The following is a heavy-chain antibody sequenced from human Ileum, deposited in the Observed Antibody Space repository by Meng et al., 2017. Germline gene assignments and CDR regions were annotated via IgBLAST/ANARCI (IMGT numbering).Heavy chain of an antibody. Sequence: QVQLQESGPGLVKPSQTLSSTCSVPGGSFSSDNYYWTWIRQSPGKGLEWIGLTYYNGSPFYNPSLRSRVTISVDTSKDQFSLKLTSVTAADTAVYYCARERRHYYGSGSFDYWGQGILVTVSS. J-gene: IGHJ4*02. CDR2: TYYNGSP. V-gene: IGHV4-30-4*01. CDR3: ARERRHYYGSGSFDY. D-gene: IGHD3-10*01. CDR1: GGSFSSDNYY.